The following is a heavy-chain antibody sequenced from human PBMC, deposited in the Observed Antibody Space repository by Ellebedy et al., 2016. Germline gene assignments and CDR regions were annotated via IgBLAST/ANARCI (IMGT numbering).Heavy chain of an antibody. CDR1: GGSFSDYY. CDR2: INHSGSP. Sequence: SETLSLTCAVYGGSFSDYYWSWIRQPPGKGLEWIGEINHSGSPNYNPSLKSRVTISVDPSKNHFSLNVSAVTAADRAVYYCARARPGTTFGMDVWGQGTTVTVSS. J-gene: IGHJ6*02. V-gene: IGHV4-34*01. D-gene: IGHD1-7*01. CDR3: ARARPGTTFGMDV.